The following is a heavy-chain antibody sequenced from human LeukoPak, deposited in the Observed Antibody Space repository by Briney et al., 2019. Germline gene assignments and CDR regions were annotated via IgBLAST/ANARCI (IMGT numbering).Heavy chain of an antibody. CDR2: ISGSGGST. CDR1: GFTFSSYA. Sequence: GGSLRLSCAASGFTFSSYAMSWVRQAPGKGLEWVSAISGSGGSTYSADSVKGRFTISRDNSKNTLYLQMNSLRAEDTAVYYCARGHDYGVNVAGYWGQGTLVTVSS. CDR3: ARGHDYGVNVAGY. V-gene: IGHV3-23*01. J-gene: IGHJ4*02. D-gene: IGHD4-17*01.